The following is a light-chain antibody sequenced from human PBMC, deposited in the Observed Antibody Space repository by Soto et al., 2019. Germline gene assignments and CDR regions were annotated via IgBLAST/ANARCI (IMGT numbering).Light chain of an antibody. Sequence: QSALTQPRSVSGSPGQSVTISCTGTSSDVGGYNYVSWYQQHPGKAPKLMIYTVTKRPSGVPDRFSGSKSDNTASLTISGLHADDEADYYCCSYAGSYSYVFGTGTKVTVL. CDR2: TVT. CDR3: CSYAGSYSYV. CDR1: SSDVGGYNY. V-gene: IGLV2-11*01. J-gene: IGLJ1*01.